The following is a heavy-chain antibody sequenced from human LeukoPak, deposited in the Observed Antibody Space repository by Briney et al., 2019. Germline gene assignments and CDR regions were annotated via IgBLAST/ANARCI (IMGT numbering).Heavy chain of an antibody. Sequence: SETLSLTCTVSGGSISGNAWSWIRQTPEKGLGWIGYIYKSGSTKYNPSLKGRVTISPDTSKNQFSLKLRSVAAADTAVYYCARHLADCGGDCYIPIYFYGMDVWGQGTAVTVSS. CDR3: ARHLADCGGDCYIPIYFYGMDV. CDR1: GGSISGNA. J-gene: IGHJ6*02. CDR2: IYKSGST. D-gene: IGHD2-21*02. V-gene: IGHV4-59*08.